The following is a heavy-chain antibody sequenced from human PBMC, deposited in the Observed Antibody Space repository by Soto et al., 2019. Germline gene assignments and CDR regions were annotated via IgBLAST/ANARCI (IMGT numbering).Heavy chain of an antibody. Sequence: SGPTLVNPTQTLTLTCTFSGFSLSTSGMCVSWIRQPPGKALEWLALIDWDDDKYYSTSLKTRLTISKDTSKNQVVLTMTNMDPVDTATYYCARLYYYDSSGFPPYYYYGMDVWGQGTTVTVSS. D-gene: IGHD3-22*01. CDR1: GFSLSTSGMC. V-gene: IGHV2-70*01. CDR2: IDWDDDK. CDR3: ARLYYYDSSGFPPYYYYGMDV. J-gene: IGHJ6*02.